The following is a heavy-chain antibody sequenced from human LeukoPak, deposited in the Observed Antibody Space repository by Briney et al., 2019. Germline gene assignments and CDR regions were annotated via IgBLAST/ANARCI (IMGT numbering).Heavy chain of an antibody. CDR2: ISYDGSNK. Sequence: GGSLRLSCAASGFTFSSYGMHWVRQAPGKGLEWVAVISYDGSNKYYADSVKGRFTISRDNSKNTLYLQMNSLRAEDTAVYYCANGGYYYDSSGYYPPVGYWGQGTLVTVSS. D-gene: IGHD3-22*01. CDR3: ANGGYYYDSSGYYPPVGY. CDR1: GFTFSSYG. J-gene: IGHJ4*02. V-gene: IGHV3-30*18.